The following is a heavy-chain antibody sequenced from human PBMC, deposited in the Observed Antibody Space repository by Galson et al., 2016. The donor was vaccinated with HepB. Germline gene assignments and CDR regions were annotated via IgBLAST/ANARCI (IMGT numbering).Heavy chain of an antibody. V-gene: IGHV3-23*01. CDR2: ISHDSGSE. D-gene: IGHD5-12*01. CDR3: VNRAEYSGRDTGFQY. Sequence: SLRLSCAGSGSTFSTYAMSWVRQAPGKGLEWVSGISHDSGSEFYGDSVKGRFTIYRDNSKNTVYLELNSLTAEDTAIYYCVNRAEYSGRDTGFQYWGRGTLVTVSS. CDR1: GSTFSTYA. J-gene: IGHJ4*02.